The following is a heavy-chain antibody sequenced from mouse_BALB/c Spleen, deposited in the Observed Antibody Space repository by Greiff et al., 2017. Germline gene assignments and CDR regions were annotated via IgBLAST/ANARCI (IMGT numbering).Heavy chain of an antibody. Sequence: VKVVESGPGLVAPSQSLSITCTVSGFSLTGYGGNWVRQPPGKGLEWLGMIWGDGSTDYNSALKSRLSISKDNSKSQVFLKMNSLQTDDTARYYCAIMITTPGYFDVWGAGTTVTVSS. V-gene: IGHV2-6-7*01. CDR3: AIMITTPGYFDV. D-gene: IGHD2-4*01. J-gene: IGHJ1*01. CDR2: IWGDGST. CDR1: GFSLTGYG.